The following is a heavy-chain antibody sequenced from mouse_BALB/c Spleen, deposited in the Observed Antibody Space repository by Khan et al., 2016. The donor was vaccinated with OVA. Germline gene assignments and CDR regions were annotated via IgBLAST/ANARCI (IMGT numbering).Heavy chain of an antibody. CDR2: IWAGGSK. D-gene: IGHD2-12*01. Sequence: QVQLKESGPGLAAPSQCLSITCTVSGFSLTDYSVSWISQPPGKGLEWLGVIWAGGSKYYNTELKAKLRISTDNSRSTVFLKVSSLPTDDTAVYYCAKRPLYYCLDYWGQGTLVTVSA. V-gene: IGHV2-6-5*01. J-gene: IGHJ3*01. CDR3: AKRPLYYCLDY. CDR1: GFSLTDYS.